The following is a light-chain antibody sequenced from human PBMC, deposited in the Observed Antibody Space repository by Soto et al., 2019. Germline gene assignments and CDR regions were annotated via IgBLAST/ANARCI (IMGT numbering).Light chain of an antibody. CDR1: SNDVGVYTF. CDR3: YSYASNFAM. Sequence: QSALTQPRSVSGFPGQSVTISCAGISNDVGVYTFVSWYQHHPDKAPKLIIYDVFHRPSGVPDRFSGSRSGNTASLTVSGVQAEDEADYYCYSYASNFAMFGGGTKVTVL. V-gene: IGLV2-11*01. J-gene: IGLJ3*02. CDR2: DVF.